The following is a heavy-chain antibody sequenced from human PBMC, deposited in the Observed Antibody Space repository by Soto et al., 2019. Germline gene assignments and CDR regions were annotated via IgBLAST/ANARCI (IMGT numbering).Heavy chain of an antibody. CDR1: GGSFSGYY. CDR3: ARESHDILTGPPWVWYFDL. Sequence: QVQLQQWGAGPLRPLETLSLTCGASGGSFSGYYWAWIRQSPGKGLEWIGEINDRGSSNYNPSLKSRVSISVDTSKNHYSLSLRSVTAADTAVYYCARESHDILTGPPWVWYFDLWGRGTLVTVSS. V-gene: IGHV4-34*01. J-gene: IGHJ2*01. CDR2: INDRGSS. D-gene: IGHD3-9*01.